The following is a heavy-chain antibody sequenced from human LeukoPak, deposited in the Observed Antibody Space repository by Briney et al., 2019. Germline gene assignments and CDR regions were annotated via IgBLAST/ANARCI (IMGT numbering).Heavy chain of an antibody. CDR3: ARSSASYYDFWSGYYTRYNWFDP. V-gene: IGHV7-4-1*02. CDR1: GYTFTSYA. J-gene: IGHJ5*02. D-gene: IGHD3-3*01. CDR2: INTNTGNP. Sequence: APVKVSCKASGYTFTSYAMNWVRQAPGQGLEWMGWINTNTGNPTYAQGFTGRFVFSLDTSVSTAYLQISSLKAEDTAVYYCARSSASYYDFWSGYYTRYNWFDPWGQGTLVTVSS.